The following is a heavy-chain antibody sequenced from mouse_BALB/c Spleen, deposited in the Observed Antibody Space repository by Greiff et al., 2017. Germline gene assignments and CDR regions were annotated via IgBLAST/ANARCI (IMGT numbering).Heavy chain of an antibody. J-gene: IGHJ3*01. D-gene: IGHD1-1*01. CDR2: INPYNDGT. CDR1: GYTFTSYV. CDR3: ARSTVVATEGFAY. V-gene: IGHV1-14*01. Sequence: SGPELVKPGASVKMSCKASGYTFTSYVMHWVKQKPGQGLEWIGYINPYNDGTKYNEKFKGKATLTSDKSSSTAYMELSSLTSEDSAVYYCARSTVVATEGFAYWGQGTLVTVSA.